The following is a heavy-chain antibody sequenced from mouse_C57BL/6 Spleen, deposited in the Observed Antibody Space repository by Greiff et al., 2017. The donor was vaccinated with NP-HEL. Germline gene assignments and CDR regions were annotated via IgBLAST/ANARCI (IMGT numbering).Heavy chain of an antibody. CDR2: IDPANGNT. CDR1: GFNIKNTY. V-gene: IGHV14-3*01. Sequence: VHVKQSVAELVRPGASVKLSCTASGFNIKNTYMHWVKQRPEQGLEWIGRIDPANGNTKYAPKFQGKATITADTSSNTAYLQLSSLTSEDTAIYYCARDYGSSYEADYWGQGTTLTVSS. J-gene: IGHJ2*01. D-gene: IGHD1-1*01. CDR3: ARDYGSSYEADY.